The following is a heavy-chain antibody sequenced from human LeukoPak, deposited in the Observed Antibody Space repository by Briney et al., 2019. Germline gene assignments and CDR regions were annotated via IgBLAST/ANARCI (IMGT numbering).Heavy chain of an antibody. CDR3: ARTTINRIQLWMYYFDY. Sequence: SETLSLTCTVSGGSISSSSYYWGWIRQPPGKGLEGIGSIYYSGSTYYNPSLKSRVTISGDTSKNQFSLKLSSVTAADTAVYYCARTTINRIQLWMYYFDYWGQGTLVTVSS. J-gene: IGHJ4*02. D-gene: IGHD5-18*01. CDR2: IYYSGST. CDR1: GGSISSSSYY. V-gene: IGHV4-39*01.